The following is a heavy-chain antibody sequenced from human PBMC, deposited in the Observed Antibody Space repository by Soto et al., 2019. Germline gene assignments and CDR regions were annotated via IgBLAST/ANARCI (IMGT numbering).Heavy chain of an antibody. CDR1: GFTFSNAW. Sequence: EVQLVESGGGLVKPAGSLTLSCAASGFTFSNAWLHWVRQAPGTGLEWVGRIKSKSDGGATNYAAPVQGRFTISRDDPRDTLYLQMNSLKTEDTAVYYCATLYHFAPWGKGTLVTVSS. V-gene: IGHV3-15*07. J-gene: IGHJ5*02. D-gene: IGHD2-2*01. CDR2: IKSKSDGGAT. CDR3: ATLYHFAP.